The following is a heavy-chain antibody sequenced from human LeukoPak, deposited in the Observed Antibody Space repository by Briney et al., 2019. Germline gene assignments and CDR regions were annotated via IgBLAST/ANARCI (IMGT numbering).Heavy chain of an antibody. D-gene: IGHD5-12*01. CDR2: IDPSDSYI. CDR1: GCPFTNYW. J-gene: IGHJ2*01. Sequence: GESLQISCKGSGCPFTNYWIGWGRQMPGKGLEWMGRIDPSDSYINYSASFEGHVNISADKSNSTAYLQWSTLKASDTPMYYCAGRGMGYSGYDGYWYFDLWGRGTLVTVSS. V-gene: IGHV5-10-1*01. CDR3: AGRGMGYSGYDGYWYFDL.